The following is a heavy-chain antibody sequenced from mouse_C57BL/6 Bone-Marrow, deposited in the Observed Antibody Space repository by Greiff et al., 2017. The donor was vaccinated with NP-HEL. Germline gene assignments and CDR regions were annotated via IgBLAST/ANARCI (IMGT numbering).Heavy chain of an antibody. D-gene: IGHD1-1*02. CDR2: IDPSDSYP. J-gene: IGHJ3*01. CDR1: GYTFTSYW. CDR3: AREIHYAWFAY. V-gene: IGHV1-50*01. Sequence: QVQLQQPGAELVKPGASVKLSCKASGYTFTSYWMQWVKQRPGQGLEWIGEIDPSDSYPNYNQKFKGKATLTVDTSSSTAYMQLSSLTSEDSAVYYCAREIHYAWFAYWGQGTLVTVSA.